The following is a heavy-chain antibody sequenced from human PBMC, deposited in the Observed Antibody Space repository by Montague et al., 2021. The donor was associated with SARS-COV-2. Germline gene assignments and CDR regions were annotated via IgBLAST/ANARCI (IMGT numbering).Heavy chain of an antibody. D-gene: IGHD3-22*01. J-gene: IGHJ3*02. Sequence: SLRLSCAASGFTFSSSEMNWVRRSPVKGLEWVSYISSSSRTIYYADSVKGRFTISRDNAKNSLYLQMNSLRTEDTAVYYCARSYYYDSSGYYPDAFDIWGQGTMVTVSS. CDR3: ARSYYYDSSGYYPDAFDI. CDR2: ISSSSRTI. V-gene: IGHV3-48*03. CDR1: GFTFSSSE.